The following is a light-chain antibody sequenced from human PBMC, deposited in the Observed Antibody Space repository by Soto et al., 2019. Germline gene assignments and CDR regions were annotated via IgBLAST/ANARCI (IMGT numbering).Light chain of an antibody. CDR2: EVS. Sequence: ALTQPASVSGSPGQSITISCTGTSCDVGSYNLVSWYQQHPGKAPKLMIYEVSKRPSGVSNRFSGCKSGNTASLTISGLQAEDEADYYCCSYAGSSTPYVFGTGTKVTVL. CDR1: SCDVGSYNL. V-gene: IGLV2-23*02. J-gene: IGLJ1*01. CDR3: CSYAGSSTPYV.